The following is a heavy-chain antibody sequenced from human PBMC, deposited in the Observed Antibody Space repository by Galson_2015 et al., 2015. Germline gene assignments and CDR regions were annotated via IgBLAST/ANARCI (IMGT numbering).Heavy chain of an antibody. CDR2: ISSVSSSI. J-gene: IGHJ5*01. CDR1: GFIFGTQS. D-gene: IGHD3-10*01. CDR3: ARGLGSTNKRDHRFDS. Sequence: ALRRAGAASGFIFGTQSMNWVRQAPGKGLEWVSYISSVSSSINYADSVKGRFTIYRDNAQNSLYLKMNNLRDEDTAVYYCARGLGSTNKRDHRFDSWGQGTLVTVSS. V-gene: IGHV3-48*02.